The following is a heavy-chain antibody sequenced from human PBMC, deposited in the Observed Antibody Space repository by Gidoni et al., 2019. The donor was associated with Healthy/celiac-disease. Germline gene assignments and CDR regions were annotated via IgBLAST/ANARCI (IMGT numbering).Heavy chain of an antibody. CDR1: GFTLDAYA. CDR3: ANALGYCSSTSCSHQFDY. J-gene: IGHJ4*02. V-gene: IGHV3-9*01. Sequence: ELQLVESGGGLVQPGRSLSLSCAPSGFTLDAYAMHWVRQGPGKGLEWVSGISWNSGSIGYADSVKGRFTISRDNAKNSLYLQMNSLRAEDTALYYCANALGYCSSTSCSHQFDYWGQGTLVTVSS. D-gene: IGHD2-2*01. CDR2: ISWNSGSI.